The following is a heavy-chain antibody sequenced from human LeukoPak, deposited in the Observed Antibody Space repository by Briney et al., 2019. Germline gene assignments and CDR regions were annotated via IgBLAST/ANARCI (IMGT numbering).Heavy chain of an antibody. D-gene: IGHD4-17*01. J-gene: IGHJ4*02. CDR2: INPNSGDT. V-gene: IGHV1-2*02. Sequence: VKVPCKASGYAFTGYYIHWVRQAPGQGLEWMGWINPNSGDTNYAQKFQGRVTMTRDTSIITAYMELSRLRSDDTAVYYCASVLSPTTVTTYSPYDYWGQGTLVTVSS. CDR1: GYAFTGYY. CDR3: ASVLSPTTVTTYSPYDY.